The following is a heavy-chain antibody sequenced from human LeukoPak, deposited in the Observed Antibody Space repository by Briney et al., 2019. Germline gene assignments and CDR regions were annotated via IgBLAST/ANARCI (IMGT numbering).Heavy chain of an antibody. V-gene: IGHV3-21*01. Sequence: PGGSLRLSCEASGFTFSTYSMNCVRQAPGKGLEWVSYISSSTTYIYYADSVKGRFTISRDNAKNSLYLQMNSLRAEDTSVYYCARDRGYCSGGSCYSNAFDIWGQGTMVTVSS. D-gene: IGHD2-15*01. J-gene: IGHJ3*02. CDR1: GFTFSTYS. CDR3: ARDRGYCSGGSCYSNAFDI. CDR2: ISSSTTYI.